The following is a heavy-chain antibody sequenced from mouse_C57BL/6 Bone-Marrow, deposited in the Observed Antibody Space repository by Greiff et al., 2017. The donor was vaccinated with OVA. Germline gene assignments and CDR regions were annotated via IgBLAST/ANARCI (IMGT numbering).Heavy chain of an antibody. CDR1: GFTFSSYA. CDR2: ISDGGSYT. V-gene: IGHV5-4*03. D-gene: IGHD1-1*01. CDR3: ATITTVVATDYFDY. J-gene: IGHJ2*01. Sequence: EVKLVESGGGLVKPGGSLKLSCAASGFTFSSYAMSWVRQTPEKRLEWVATISDGGSYTYYPDNVKGRITISRDNAKNNLYLQMSHLKSEDTAMYYCATITTVVATDYFDYWGQGTTLTVSS.